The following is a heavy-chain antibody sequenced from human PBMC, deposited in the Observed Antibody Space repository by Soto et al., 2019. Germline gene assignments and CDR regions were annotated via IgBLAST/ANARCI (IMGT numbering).Heavy chain of an antibody. CDR1: GGSISSGGYY. CDR2: IYYSGST. J-gene: IGHJ4*02. CDR3: ARASYGDFSY. V-gene: IGHV4-31*03. D-gene: IGHD4-17*01. Sequence: SETLSLTCTVSGGSISSGGYYWSWIRQHPGKGLEWIGYIYYSGSTYYNPSLKSRVTISVDTSKNQFSLKLSSVTAADTAVYYCARASYGDFSYWGQGTLVTVSS.